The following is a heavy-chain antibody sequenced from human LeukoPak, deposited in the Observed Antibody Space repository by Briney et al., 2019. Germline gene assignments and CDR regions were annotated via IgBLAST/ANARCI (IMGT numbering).Heavy chain of an antibody. CDR3: TRQGDEFDY. Sequence: GGSLRLSCAASGFTFSGSAMRWVRQASGKGLEWVGRIRSKANSYSTAYAASVKGRFTISRDDSKNTAYLQIHGLKTEDTAVYYCTRQGDEFDYWGQGTLVTVPS. J-gene: IGHJ4*02. CDR2: IRSKANSYST. D-gene: IGHD3-16*01. CDR1: GFTFSGSA. V-gene: IGHV3-73*01.